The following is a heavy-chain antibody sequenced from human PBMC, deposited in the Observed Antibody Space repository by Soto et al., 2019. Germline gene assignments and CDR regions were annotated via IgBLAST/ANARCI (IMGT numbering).Heavy chain of an antibody. J-gene: IGHJ5*02. CDR2: INHSGST. CDR3: ARVSSSWYGNWFDP. Sequence: PSETLSLTCAVYGGSFSGYYWSWIRQPPGKGLEWIGEINHSGSTNYNPSLKSRVTISVDTSKNQFSLKLSSVTAADTAVYYCARVSSSWYGNWFDPWGQGTLVTVSS. V-gene: IGHV4-34*01. CDR1: GGSFSGYY. D-gene: IGHD6-13*01.